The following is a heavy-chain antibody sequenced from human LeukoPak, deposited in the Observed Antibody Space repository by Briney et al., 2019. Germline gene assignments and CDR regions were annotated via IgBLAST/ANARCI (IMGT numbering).Heavy chain of an antibody. CDR2: ISWNSGIT. Sequence: GGSLRLSCAASGFTFDDYAMHWVRQAPGKGLEWVSGISWNSGITGYADFVKGRFTISRDNAKNSLYLQMSSLRAEDTALYYCAKDLLSFYGSGSYFDIWGQGTTVTVSS. J-gene: IGHJ3*02. CDR3: AKDLLSFYGSGSYFDI. D-gene: IGHD3-10*01. CDR1: GFTFDDYA. V-gene: IGHV3-9*01.